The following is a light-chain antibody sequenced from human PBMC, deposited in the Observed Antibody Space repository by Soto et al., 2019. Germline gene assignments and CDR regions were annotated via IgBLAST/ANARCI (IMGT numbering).Light chain of an antibody. CDR2: DAY. V-gene: IGKV1-5*01. Sequence: DIQMTQSPSTLSASVGDRVTITCRASQSITSWLAWYQQKPGKAPKLLIYDAYSLENGVPSRFCGGGSGTVFTLTISSLQPDDYANYCCRPYNRDWTFGQGTKVEVK. CDR1: QSITSW. J-gene: IGKJ1*01. CDR3: RPYNRDWT.